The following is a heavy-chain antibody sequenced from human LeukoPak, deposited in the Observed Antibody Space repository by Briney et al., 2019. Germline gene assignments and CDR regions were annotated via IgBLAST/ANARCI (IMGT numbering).Heavy chain of an antibody. V-gene: IGHV3-7*01. CDR1: GFTFSSYW. Sequence: PGGSLRLSCAASGFTFSSYWMSWVRQAPGKGLEWVANIKQDGSEKYYVDSVKGRFTISRDNAKNSLYLQMNSLRAEDTAVYYCARDRKLWFGEFPYNWYDPWGQGTLVTVSS. CDR3: ARDRKLWFGEFPYNWYDP. CDR2: IKQDGSEK. J-gene: IGHJ5*02. D-gene: IGHD3-10*01.